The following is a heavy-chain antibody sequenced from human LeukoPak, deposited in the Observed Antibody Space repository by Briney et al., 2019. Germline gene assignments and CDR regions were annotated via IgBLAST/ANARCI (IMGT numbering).Heavy chain of an antibody. Sequence: SETLSLTCAMYGGSFSGWYWSWIRQPPGKGLEWIGEINHSGTTNYNPSLKSRVTTSVDTSKKQFSLKLSSATAADTAVYYCAIDSGDSGGVGYWGQGILVTVSS. D-gene: IGHD2-21*02. V-gene: IGHV4-34*01. CDR3: AIDSGDSGGVGY. J-gene: IGHJ4*02. CDR1: GGSFSGWY. CDR2: INHSGTT.